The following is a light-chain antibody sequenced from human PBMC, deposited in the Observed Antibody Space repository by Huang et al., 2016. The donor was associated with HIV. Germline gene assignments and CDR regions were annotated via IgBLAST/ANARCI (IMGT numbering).Light chain of an antibody. V-gene: IGKV1-39*01. J-gene: IGKJ3*01. CDR2: AAS. CDR1: QSISSY. CDR3: QQSYSTPFT. Sequence: DIQMTQSPSSLSASVGDRVTITCRASQSISSYLNWYQQKPVKAPKLLIYAASSLQSVVPSRFSGSGSGTDFTLTISSLQPEDFATYYCQQSYSTPFTFGPGTKVDIK.